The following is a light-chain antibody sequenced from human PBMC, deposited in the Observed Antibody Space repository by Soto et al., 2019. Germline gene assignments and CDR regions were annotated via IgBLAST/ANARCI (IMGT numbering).Light chain of an antibody. V-gene: IGKV1-39*01. CDR3: QQANSFPIT. J-gene: IGKJ5*01. Sequence: DIQMTQSPSSLSASVGDRVTITCRASQSISSYLNWYQQKPGKAPKLLIYAASSLQSGVPSRFSGSGSGTDFTLTISSLQPEDFETYYCQQANSFPITLGQGTRLEIK. CDR1: QSISSY. CDR2: AAS.